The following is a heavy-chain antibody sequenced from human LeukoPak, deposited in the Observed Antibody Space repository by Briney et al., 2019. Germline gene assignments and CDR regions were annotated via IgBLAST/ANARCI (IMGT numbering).Heavy chain of an antibody. Sequence: SQTLSLTCTVSGGSLSAGSYFWGWIRQPAGKGLEWIGRFYTGGSINYNPSLKSRVTISVDTSKDQFSLKLRSVTAADTAVYYCTRGDTVFGVDSWGQGTLVTVSS. V-gene: IGHV4-61*02. D-gene: IGHD3-3*01. CDR3: TRGDTVFGVDS. CDR2: FYTGGSI. CDR1: GGSLSAGSYF. J-gene: IGHJ4*02.